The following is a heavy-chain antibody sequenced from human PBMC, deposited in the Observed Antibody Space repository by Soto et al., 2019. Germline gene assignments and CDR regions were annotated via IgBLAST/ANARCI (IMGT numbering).Heavy chain of an antibody. CDR2: IKSQIDGGAT. CDR1: GFIFSKAW. V-gene: IGHV3-15*07. CDR3: ATAGGDYRKDLDY. Sequence: EVQLVESGGGLVKPGGSLTLSCTASGFIFSKAWMNWVRQAPGKGLEWVGRIKSQIDGGATDYGAPVKGRFTISRDDSYTIVFRKMDSLKTEDTAVFYCATAGGDYRKDLDYWAHGTLVTVS. D-gene: IGHD3-16*01. J-gene: IGHJ4*01.